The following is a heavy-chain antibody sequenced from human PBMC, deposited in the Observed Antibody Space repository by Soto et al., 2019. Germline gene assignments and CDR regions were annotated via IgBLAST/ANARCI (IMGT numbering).Heavy chain of an antibody. J-gene: IGHJ5*02. CDR1: GGSISSYY. CDR2: IYYSGST. V-gene: IGHV4-59*01. D-gene: IGHD3-10*01. Sequence: SETLSLTCTVSGGSISSYYWIWIRQPPGKGLEWIGYIYYSGSTNYNPSLKSRVTISVDTSKNQFSLKLSSVTAADTAVYYCARVLYGSGSYYRGYNWFDPRGQGTLVTVSS. CDR3: ARVLYGSGSYYRGYNWFDP.